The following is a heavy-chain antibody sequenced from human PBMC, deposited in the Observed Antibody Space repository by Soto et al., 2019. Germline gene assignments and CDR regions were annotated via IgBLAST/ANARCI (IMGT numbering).Heavy chain of an antibody. CDR2: IIPILGIA. D-gene: IGHD3-9*01. CDR1: GGTFSSYT. V-gene: IGHV1-69*02. J-gene: IGHJ3*02. Sequence: QVQLVQSGAEVKKPGSSVKVSCKASGGTFSSYTISWVRQAPGQGLEWMGRIIPILGIANYAQKFQGRVTITADKSTSTAYMELSSLRSEDTAVYYCARGTEYYDILTDGGAFDIWGQGTMVTVSS. CDR3: ARGTEYYDILTDGGAFDI.